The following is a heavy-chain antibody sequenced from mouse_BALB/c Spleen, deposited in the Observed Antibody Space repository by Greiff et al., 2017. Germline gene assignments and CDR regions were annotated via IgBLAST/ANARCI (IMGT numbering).Heavy chain of an antibody. CDR1: GFTFSSYG. Sequence: DVMLVESGGDLVKPGGSLKLSCAASGFTFSSYGMSWVRQTPDKRLEWVATISSGGSYTYYPDSVKGRFTISRDNAKNTLYLQMSSLKSEDTAMYYCERQGGFFYDAMDDWGQGTSGTV. D-gene: IGHD2-1*01. J-gene: IGHJ4*01. V-gene: IGHV5-6*02. CDR3: ERQGGFFYDAMDD. CDR2: ISSGGSYT.